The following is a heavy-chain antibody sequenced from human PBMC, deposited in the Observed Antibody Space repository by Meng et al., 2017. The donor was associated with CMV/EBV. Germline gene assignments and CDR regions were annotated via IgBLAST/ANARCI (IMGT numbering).Heavy chain of an antibody. CDR3: AREMPIAAAGCFDY. D-gene: IGHD6-13*01. V-gene: IGHV4-4*07. Sequence: QLQLQESGPGLVNPSETLSLTCTVSGGSISSYYGSWIRQPAGKGLEWIGRIYTSGSTNYNPSLKSRVTMSVDTSKNQFSLKLSSVTAADTAVYYCAREMPIAAAGCFDYWGQGTLVTVSS. CDR1: GGSISSYY. J-gene: IGHJ4*02. CDR2: IYTSGST.